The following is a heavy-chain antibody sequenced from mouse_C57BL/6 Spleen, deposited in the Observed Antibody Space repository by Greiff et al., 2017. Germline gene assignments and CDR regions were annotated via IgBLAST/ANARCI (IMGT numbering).Heavy chain of an antibody. J-gene: IGHJ3*01. CDR1: GYTFTSYW. CDR2: IDPNSGGT. V-gene: IGHV1-72*01. CDR3: ERSPYYDYYGAWFAY. Sequence: QVQLQQPGAELVKPGASVKLSCKASGYTFTSYWMHWVKQRPGRGLEWIGRIDPNSGGTKYNEKFKSKATLTVDKPSSTAYMQLSSLTSEDSAVFFCERSPYYDYYGAWFAYWGQGTRVTVSA. D-gene: IGHD2-4*01.